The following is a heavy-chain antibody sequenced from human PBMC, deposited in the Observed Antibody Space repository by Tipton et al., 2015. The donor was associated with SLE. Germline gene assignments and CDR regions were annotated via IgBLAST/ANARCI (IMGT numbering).Heavy chain of an antibody. CDR3: ASYGGSSWGDAFDI. Sequence: LRLSCTVSGYSISSGYYWGWIRQPPGKGLEWIGSIYRSGSTYYNPSLKSRVTISVDTSKNQFSLKLSSVTAADTAVYYCASYGGSSWGDAFDIWGQGTMVTVSS. D-gene: IGHD6-13*01. V-gene: IGHV4-38-2*02. CDR2: IYRSGST. CDR1: GYSISSGYY. J-gene: IGHJ3*02.